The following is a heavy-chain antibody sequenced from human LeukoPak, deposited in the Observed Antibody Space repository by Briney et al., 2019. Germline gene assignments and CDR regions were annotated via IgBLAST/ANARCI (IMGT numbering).Heavy chain of an antibody. Sequence: PGGSLRLSCAAPGFTFSSYSMNWVRQAPGKGLEWVSYISSSSSTIYYADSVKGRFTISRDNAKNSLYLQMNSLRAEDTAVYYCAYSSGWFTKHFDYWGQGTLVTVSS. CDR1: GFTFSSYS. D-gene: IGHD6-19*01. V-gene: IGHV3-48*01. CDR2: ISSSSSTI. CDR3: AYSSGWFTKHFDY. J-gene: IGHJ4*02.